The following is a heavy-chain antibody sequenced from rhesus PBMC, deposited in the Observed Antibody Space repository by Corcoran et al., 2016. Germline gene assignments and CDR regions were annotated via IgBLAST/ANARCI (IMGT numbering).Heavy chain of an antibody. CDR2: IYWDDSK. J-gene: IGHJ4*01. CDR1: GFSISTSGTG. Sequence: QVTLKESGPALVKPTQTLPLTCTFSGFSISTSGTGVGWIRQPPGKAQERLGSIYWDDSKYYNTSLKNRFTLSKGTSKNQVVLTMTNMDPVDTTTYYCARVTDIAAAGQFDFWGQGVLVTVSS. V-gene: IGHV2-95*01. CDR3: ARVTDIAAAGQFDF. D-gene: IGHD6-31*01.